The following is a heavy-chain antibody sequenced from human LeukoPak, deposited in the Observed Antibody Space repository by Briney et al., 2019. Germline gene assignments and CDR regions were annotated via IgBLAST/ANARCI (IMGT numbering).Heavy chain of an antibody. Sequence: ASVKVSCKVSGYTLTELSMHGVRQAPGKGLEWRGGFDPEDGETIYAQKFQGRVTMTEDTSTDTAYMELSSLRSEDTAVYYCATVAGRRWENDAFDIWGQGTMVTVSS. CDR1: GYTLTELS. V-gene: IGHV1-24*01. J-gene: IGHJ3*02. CDR3: ATVAGRRWENDAFDI. CDR2: FDPEDGET. D-gene: IGHD6-19*01.